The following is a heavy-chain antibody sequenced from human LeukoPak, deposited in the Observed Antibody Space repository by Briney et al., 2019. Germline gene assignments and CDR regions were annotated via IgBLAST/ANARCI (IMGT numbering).Heavy chain of an antibody. J-gene: IGHJ6*02. Sequence: GGSLRLSCAASGFTFSSYSMNWVRQAPGKGLEWVSYISSSSSTIYYADSVKGRFTISRDNAKNSLYLQMNSLRDEDTAVYYCAKLTSFTVTTSYGMDVWGQGTTVTVSS. CDR1: GFTFSSYS. CDR3: AKLTSFTVTTSYGMDV. D-gene: IGHD4-17*01. CDR2: ISSSSSTI. V-gene: IGHV3-48*02.